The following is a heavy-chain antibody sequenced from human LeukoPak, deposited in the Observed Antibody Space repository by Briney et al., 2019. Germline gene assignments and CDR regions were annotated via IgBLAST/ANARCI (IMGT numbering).Heavy chain of an antibody. D-gene: IGHD1-26*01. J-gene: IGHJ4*02. CDR2: IKQDGSET. CDR1: GFTLRKYW. Sequence: GGSLTLPCAASGFTLRKYWVSWVRQAPGKGLEWVANIKQDGSETYYVDSVKGRFTISRDNPKNSLYLQVNSLRAADAGVYYCASSGPRSGTYPADFGYCGQGNLVTVSS. V-gene: IGHV3-7*01. CDR3: ASSGPRSGTYPADFGY.